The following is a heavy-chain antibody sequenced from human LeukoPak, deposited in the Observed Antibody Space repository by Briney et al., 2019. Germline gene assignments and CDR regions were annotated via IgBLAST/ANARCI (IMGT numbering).Heavy chain of an antibody. CDR1: GGSFSGYY. CDR2: INHSGST. J-gene: IGHJ4*02. V-gene: IGHV4-34*01. Sequence: SETLSLTCAVYGGSFSGYYWSWIRQPPGKGLEWIGEINHSGSTNYNPSLKSRVTISVDTSKNQFSLKLSSVTAADTAVYYCARHSSGYYYVFDYWGQGTLVTVSS. CDR3: ARHSSGYYYVFDY. D-gene: IGHD3-22*01.